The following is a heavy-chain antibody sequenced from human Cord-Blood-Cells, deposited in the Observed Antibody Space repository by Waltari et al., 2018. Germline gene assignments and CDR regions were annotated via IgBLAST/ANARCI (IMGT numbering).Heavy chain of an antibody. D-gene: IGHD2-15*01. J-gene: IGHJ3*02. V-gene: IGHV4-38-2*02. Sequence: QVQLQESGPGLVKPSETLSLTCAVSGYSISSGYYWGWIRQPPGKGRAWLGSIYHSGSTYYNPSLKSRVTISVDTSKNQFSLKLSSVTAADTAVYYCARDSIVEYCSGGSCYSTNDAFDIWGQGTMVTVSS. CDR2: IYHSGST. CDR3: ARDSIVEYCSGGSCYSTNDAFDI. CDR1: GYSISSGYY.